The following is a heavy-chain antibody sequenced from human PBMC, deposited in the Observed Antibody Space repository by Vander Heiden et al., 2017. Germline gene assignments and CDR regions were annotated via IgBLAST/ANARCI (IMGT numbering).Heavy chain of an antibody. V-gene: IGHV3-30*18. CDR2: ISYDGSNK. CDR1: GFTFSSYG. Sequence: QVQLVESGGGVVQHGRSLRLSCAASGFTFSSYGMHWVRQAPGKGLEWVAVISYDGSNKYYADSVKGRFTISRDNSKNTLYLQMNSLRAEDTAVYYCAKEFYYDSSGSFDYWGQGTLVTVSS. CDR3: AKEFYYDSSGSFDY. D-gene: IGHD3-22*01. J-gene: IGHJ4*02.